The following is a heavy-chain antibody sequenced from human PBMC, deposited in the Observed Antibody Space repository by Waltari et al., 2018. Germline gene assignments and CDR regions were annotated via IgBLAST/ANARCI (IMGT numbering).Heavy chain of an antibody. V-gene: IGHV1-8*02. Sequence: QVQLVQSGTEVQKPGASVKVSCKASGYTFTATAINWVRPAPGQGLEWMGWMNPNSGSTGYAQKFEGRVTMTRDTSINTAYMELSSLTSEDTAVYYCATDQVIAARRFDYWGQGTLVTVSS. D-gene: IGHD6-6*01. CDR3: ATDQVIAARRFDY. J-gene: IGHJ4*02. CDR2: MNPNSGST. CDR1: GYTFTATA.